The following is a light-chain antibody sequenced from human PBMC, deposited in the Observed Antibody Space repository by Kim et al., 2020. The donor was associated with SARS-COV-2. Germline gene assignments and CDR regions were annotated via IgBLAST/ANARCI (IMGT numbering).Light chain of an antibody. CDR2: DTN. J-gene: IGLJ2*01. CDR1: TGAVTSSHY. CDR3: LLSYPGAVV. V-gene: IGLV7-46*01. Sequence: PGGTVTLTCGSSTGAVTSSHYPYWLQQKPGQAPRTLIYDTNNKHSWTPARFSGSLLGDKGALTLSGAQPEDEADYYCLLSYPGAVVFGGGTQLTVL.